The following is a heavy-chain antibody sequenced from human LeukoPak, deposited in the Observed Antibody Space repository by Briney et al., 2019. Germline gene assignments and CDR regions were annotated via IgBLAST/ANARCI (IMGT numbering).Heavy chain of an antibody. CDR1: GVSFNNYY. J-gene: IGHJ4*02. V-gene: IGHV4-34*01. CDR3: TRMTTGHDY. Sequence: PSETLSLTCAVSGVSFNNYYWSWVRQTPGKGLEWIGEINHSGYTNDSPSLKSRVTLSIDTSRKQFSLNLRSVTVADTGIYYCTRMTTGHDYWGQGTLVTVSS. D-gene: IGHD4-17*01. CDR2: INHSGYT.